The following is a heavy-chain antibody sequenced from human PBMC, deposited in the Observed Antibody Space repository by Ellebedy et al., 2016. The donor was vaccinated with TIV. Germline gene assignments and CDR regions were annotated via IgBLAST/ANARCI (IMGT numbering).Heavy chain of an antibody. Sequence: GESLKISCAASGFTFSSYDMHWVRQGPGKGLEWVSAIGTAGDTYYPGSVKGRFTIYRENAKNSLYLQITSLRAEDTAVYYCARVRFGDTAVDYWGQGTLVTVSS. CDR2: IGTAGDT. CDR1: GFTFSSYD. J-gene: IGHJ4*03. D-gene: IGHD2-21*01. V-gene: IGHV3-13*01. CDR3: ARVRFGDTAVDY.